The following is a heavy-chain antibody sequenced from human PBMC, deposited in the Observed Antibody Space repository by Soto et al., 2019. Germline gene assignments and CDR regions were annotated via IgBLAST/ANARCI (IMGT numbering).Heavy chain of an antibody. CDR1: GYSFTSYW. D-gene: IGHD3-22*01. Sequence: GESLKISCKGSGYSFTSYWISWVRQMPGKGLEWMGRIDPSDSYTNYSPSFQGHVTISADKSISTAYLQWSSLKASDTAMYYCARGITMMVVAQTSGMDVWGQGTTVTSP. CDR2: IDPSDSYT. J-gene: IGHJ6*02. CDR3: ARGITMMVVAQTSGMDV. V-gene: IGHV5-10-1*01.